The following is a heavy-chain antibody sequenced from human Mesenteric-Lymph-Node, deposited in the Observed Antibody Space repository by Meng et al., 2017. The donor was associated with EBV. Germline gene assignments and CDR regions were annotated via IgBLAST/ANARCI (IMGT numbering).Heavy chain of an antibody. J-gene: IGHJ4*02. V-gene: IGHV4-39*01. D-gene: IGHD3-9*01. CDR2: IYYSGNT. CDR3: ARLYDNYVDY. CDR1: GGSLSSSSYY. Sequence: QLQLQGSGPGLVKPSETLSLTCSVSGGSLSSSSYYWAWIRQPPGKGLEWIGTIYYSGNTFYNPSLESRITISVDTSTNQFSLNLRSVSAPDTAVYYCARLYDNYVDYWGRGSLVTVSS.